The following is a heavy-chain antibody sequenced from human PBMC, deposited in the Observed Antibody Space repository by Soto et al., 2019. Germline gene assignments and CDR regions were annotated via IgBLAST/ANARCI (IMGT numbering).Heavy chain of an antibody. D-gene: IGHD3-3*01. CDR2: IYYSGST. V-gene: IGHV4-39*07. CDR1: GGSISSSSYY. CDR3: ARADLLSRRYFDY. Sequence: KPSETLSLTCTVSGGSISSSSYYWGWIRQPPGKGLEWIGSIYYSGSTYYNPSLKSRVTISVDTSKNQFSLKLSSVTAADTAVYYCARADLLSRRYFDYWGQGTLVTVSS. J-gene: IGHJ4*02.